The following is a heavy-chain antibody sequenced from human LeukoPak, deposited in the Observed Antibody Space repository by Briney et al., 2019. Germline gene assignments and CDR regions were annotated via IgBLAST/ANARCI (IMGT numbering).Heavy chain of an antibody. J-gene: IGHJ4*02. Sequence: GGSLRLSCAASGFTFSSYAMSWVRQAPGKGLEWVSAISSSGGSTYYADSLKRRFTLSRDTTQNTLYLQINSLRAADTPVYYCATDLFPSSWGQGTLVTVSS. CDR2: ISSSGGST. D-gene: IGHD2-2*01. CDR3: ATDLFPSS. CDR1: GFTFSSYA. V-gene: IGHV3-23*01.